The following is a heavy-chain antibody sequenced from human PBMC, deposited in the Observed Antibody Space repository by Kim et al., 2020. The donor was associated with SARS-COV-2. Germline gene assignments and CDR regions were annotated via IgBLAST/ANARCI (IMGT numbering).Heavy chain of an antibody. Sequence: AQGFTGRFVFSLDTSVSTAYLQISSLKAEDTAVYYCARDVSPWDERYFDYWGQGTLVTVSS. J-gene: IGHJ4*02. V-gene: IGHV7-4-1*02. CDR3: ARDVSPWDERYFDY. D-gene: IGHD1-26*01.